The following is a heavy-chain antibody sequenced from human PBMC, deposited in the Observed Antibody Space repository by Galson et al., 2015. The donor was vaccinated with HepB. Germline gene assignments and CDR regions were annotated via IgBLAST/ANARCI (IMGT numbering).Heavy chain of an antibody. D-gene: IGHD3-22*01. CDR2: IWYDGSTK. CDR1: GFTFSSYG. Sequence: SLRLSCAASGFTFSSYGMHWVRQAPGKGLEWVAVIWYDGSTKYYVDSVKGRFTISRDNSKNTLYLQMNSLRAEDTAVYYCARSEDSSDYFHYFDYWGQGTLVTVSS. J-gene: IGHJ4*02. CDR3: ARSEDSSDYFHYFDY. V-gene: IGHV3-33*01.